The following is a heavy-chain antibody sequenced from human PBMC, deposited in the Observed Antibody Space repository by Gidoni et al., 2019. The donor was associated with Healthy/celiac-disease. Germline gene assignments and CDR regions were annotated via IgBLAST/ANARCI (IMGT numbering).Heavy chain of an antibody. J-gene: IGHJ6*02. D-gene: IGHD4-4*01. CDR1: DYY. CDR3: AGTVSIYGMDV. Sequence: DYYWSWIRQPPGKGLEWIGYIYYSGSTYYNPSLKSRVTISVDTSKNQFSLKLSSVTAADTAVYYCAGTVSIYGMDVWGQGTTVTVSS. CDR2: IYYSGST. V-gene: IGHV4-30-4*01.